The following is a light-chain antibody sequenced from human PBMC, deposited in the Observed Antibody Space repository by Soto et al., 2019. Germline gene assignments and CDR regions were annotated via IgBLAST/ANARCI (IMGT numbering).Light chain of an antibody. CDR3: QQYHTDWT. Sequence: DIQMTQSPSTLSASFGDTVTITCRASESIDNWLAWYQQKPGKAPKLLIFAASTLVRGVPSRFSGRGSGTEFTLTISSPQADDYATFYCQQYHTDWTFGQGTKVDIK. V-gene: IGKV1-5*01. J-gene: IGKJ1*01. CDR2: AAS. CDR1: ESIDNW.